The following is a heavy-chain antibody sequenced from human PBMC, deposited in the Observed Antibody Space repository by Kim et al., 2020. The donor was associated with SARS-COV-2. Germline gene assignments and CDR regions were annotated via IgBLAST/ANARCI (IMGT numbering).Heavy chain of an antibody. CDR2: MNPKSGDT. V-gene: IGHV1-8*01. D-gene: IGHD5-12*01. CDR3: ARGLVDYSGDDFPICSS. Sequence: ASVKVSCKASGFTFTNYDINWVRQATGQGLEWMGWMNPKSGDTRYAQKFQGRVTMTRDTSITTAYMELRSLRSDDTAVYFCARGLVDYSGDDFPICSSWG. J-gene: IGHJ5*01. CDR1: GFTFTNYD.